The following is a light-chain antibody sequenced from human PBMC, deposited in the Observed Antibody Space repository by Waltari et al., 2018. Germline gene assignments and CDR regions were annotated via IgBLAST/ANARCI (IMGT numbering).Light chain of an antibody. J-gene: IGLJ3*02. CDR1: NSDVGGYKY. CDR2: EVN. Sequence: QSDLTQPPSASGSPGQSVTISCTGTNSDVGGYKYVSWYRQPPGKAPQLIIYEVNKRPSGVPDRFSGSKFGNTASRTVSGLQAEDEADYYCTSYGGSSNLVFGGGTKLTVL. CDR3: TSYGGSSNLV. V-gene: IGLV2-8*01.